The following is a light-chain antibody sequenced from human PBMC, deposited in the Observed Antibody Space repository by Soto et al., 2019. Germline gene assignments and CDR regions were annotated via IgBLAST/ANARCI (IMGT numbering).Light chain of an antibody. Sequence: QSVLTQPPSVSAAPGQKVTISCSGSSSNIGSDCVSWYQQLPGTAPQLLIYENNKRPSGIPDRFSGSKSATSATLGITGLQTWDDADYYCAAWDTSLSGGVFVGGTKLTVL. J-gene: IGLJ3*02. CDR2: ENN. V-gene: IGLV1-51*02. CDR3: AAWDTSLSGGV. CDR1: SSNIGSDC.